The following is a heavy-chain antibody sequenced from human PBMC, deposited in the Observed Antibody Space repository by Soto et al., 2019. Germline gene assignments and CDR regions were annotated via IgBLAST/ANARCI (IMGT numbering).Heavy chain of an antibody. V-gene: IGHV1-69*13. CDR1: GGTFSSYA. J-gene: IGHJ6*02. Sequence: SVKVSCKASGGTFSSYAISWVRQAPGQGLEWMGGIIPIFGTANYAQKFQGRVTITADESTSTAYMELSSLRSEDTAVYYCARDGRGRYFDWLKDGMDVWAQGTTVTVSS. D-gene: IGHD3-9*01. CDR2: IIPIFGTA. CDR3: ARDGRGRYFDWLKDGMDV.